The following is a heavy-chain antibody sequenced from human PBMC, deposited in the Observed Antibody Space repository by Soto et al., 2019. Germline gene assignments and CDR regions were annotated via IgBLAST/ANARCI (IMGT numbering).Heavy chain of an antibody. D-gene: IGHD3-10*01. J-gene: IGHJ4*02. Sequence: SETLSLTCAVYGGSFSGYYWSWIRQPPGKGLEWIGEINHSGSTNYNPSLKSRVTISVDTSKNQFSLKLSSVTAADTAVYYCARVPGYYGPASYPTKYYFDYWGQGTLVTVSS. CDR2: INHSGST. CDR1: GGSFSGYY. CDR3: ARVPGYYGPASYPTKYYFDY. V-gene: IGHV4-34*01.